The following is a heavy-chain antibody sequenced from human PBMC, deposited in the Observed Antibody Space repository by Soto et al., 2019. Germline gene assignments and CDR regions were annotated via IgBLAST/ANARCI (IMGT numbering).Heavy chain of an antibody. V-gene: IGHV4-34*01. CDR3: ARGFPVAAAGTHFDY. D-gene: IGHD6-13*01. CDR2: INHSGTT. J-gene: IGHJ4*02. CDR1: GGSFSGYY. Sequence: SETLSLTCAVYGGSFSGYYWSWIRQPPGKGLEWIGEINHSGTTNYNPSLKSRVTISLDTSKNQFSLKLSSVTAADTAVYYCARGFPVAAAGTHFDYWGQGTQVTVSS.